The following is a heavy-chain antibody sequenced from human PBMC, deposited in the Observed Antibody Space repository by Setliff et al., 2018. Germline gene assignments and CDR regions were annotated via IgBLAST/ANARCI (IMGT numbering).Heavy chain of an antibody. V-gene: IGHV4-4*07. D-gene: IGHD3-3*01. CDR2: ISTSGNT. Sequence: PSETLSLTCTVSGGSIINSYYWSWIRQPAGKGLEWIGRISTSGNTNYNPSLKSRVTVSLDTSKNQFSLKLTSMTAADTAVYYCARLSWNGLRYYGLDVWGQGTTVTVSS. J-gene: IGHJ6*02. CDR1: GGSIINSYY. CDR3: ARLSWNGLRYYGLDV.